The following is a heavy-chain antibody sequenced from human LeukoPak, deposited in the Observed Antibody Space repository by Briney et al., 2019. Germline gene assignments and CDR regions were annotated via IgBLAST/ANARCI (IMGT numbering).Heavy chain of an antibody. CDR3: ARDAAVAGFFDY. Sequence: SETLSLTCAVSGGSISSGGYSWSWIRQPPGKGLEWIGYIYYSGSTYYNPSLKSRVTISVDTSKNQFSLKLSSVTAADTAVYYCARDAAVAGFFDYWGQGTLVTVSS. J-gene: IGHJ4*02. V-gene: IGHV4-30-4*07. CDR2: IYYSGST. CDR1: GGSISSGGYS. D-gene: IGHD6-19*01.